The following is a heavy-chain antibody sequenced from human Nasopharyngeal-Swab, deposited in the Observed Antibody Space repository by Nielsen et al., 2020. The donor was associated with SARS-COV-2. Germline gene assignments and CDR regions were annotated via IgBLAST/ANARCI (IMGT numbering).Heavy chain of an antibody. CDR2: IVVGSGNT. CDR1: GFTFTRSA. Sequence: SVKVSCKASGFTFTRSAVQWVRQARGQRLEWIGWIVVGSGNTNYAQKFQERVTITRDMSISTAYMELSSLRSEDTAVYYCAAVINPASGGHWGQGTLVTVSS. D-gene: IGHD1-26*01. CDR3: AAVINPASGGH. V-gene: IGHV1-58*01. J-gene: IGHJ4*02.